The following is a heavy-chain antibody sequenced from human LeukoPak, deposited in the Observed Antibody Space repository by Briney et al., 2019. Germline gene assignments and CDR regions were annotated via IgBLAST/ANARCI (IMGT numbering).Heavy chain of an antibody. V-gene: IGHV3-21*06. CDR2: IGPTGSDR. CDR3: ATETNGRHYDY. J-gene: IGHJ4*02. Sequence: GGSLRLSCTASGLTFSTSGFNWVRQAPGKGLEWVASIGPTGSDRYHADSIKGRFTISRDNANNFLYLHMNSLRAEGTAVYYCATETNGRHYDYWGQGTLLTVSS. D-gene: IGHD1-14*01. CDR1: GLTFSTSG.